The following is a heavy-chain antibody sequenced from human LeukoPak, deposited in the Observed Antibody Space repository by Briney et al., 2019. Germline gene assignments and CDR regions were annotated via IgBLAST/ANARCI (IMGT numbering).Heavy chain of an antibody. CDR3: AKDRMVTPDY. J-gene: IGHJ4*02. CDR2: IYSGGST. CDR1: GFTASNNY. Sequence: PGGSLRLSCAASGFTASNNYMSWVRQAPGKGLEWVSVIYSGGSTYYADSVKGRFTISRDTSKNTLSLQMSSLRAEDTAVYYCAKDRMVTPDYWGQGTLVTVSS. V-gene: IGHV3-53*01. D-gene: IGHD4-23*01.